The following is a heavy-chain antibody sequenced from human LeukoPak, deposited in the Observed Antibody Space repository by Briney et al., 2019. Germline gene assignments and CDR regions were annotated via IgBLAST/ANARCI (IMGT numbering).Heavy chain of an antibody. CDR3: AKGGAMVPTIDY. CDR1: GYTFTEYY. D-gene: IGHD4/OR15-4a*01. V-gene: IGHV1-18*01. CDR2: ISAYNYRT. J-gene: IGHJ4*02. Sequence: AASVKVSCKASGYTFTEYYITWVRQAPGQGLEWVGWISAYNYRTSYAQKFQGRVTMTIDTSTTTTYMDLSSLTSDDTAIYYCAKGGAMVPTIDYWGQGTLVTVSS.